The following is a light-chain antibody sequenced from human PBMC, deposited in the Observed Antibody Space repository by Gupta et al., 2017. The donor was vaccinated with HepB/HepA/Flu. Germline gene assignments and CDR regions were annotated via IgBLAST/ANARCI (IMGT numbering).Light chain of an antibody. CDR2: AAS. CDR1: QSISSY. J-gene: IGKJ4*01. Sequence: DIKMTQSPSPLSDPVGDRVTITCRASQSISSYLNWYQQKPGKAPKLLIYAASSLQSGVPSRFSGSGSGTDFTLTISSLQPEDFATYYCQQSYSTPPTFGGGTKVEIK. V-gene: IGKV1-39*01. CDR3: QQSYSTPPT.